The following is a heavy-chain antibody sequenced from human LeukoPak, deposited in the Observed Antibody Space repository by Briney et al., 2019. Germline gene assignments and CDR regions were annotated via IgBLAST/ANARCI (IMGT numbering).Heavy chain of an antibody. CDR2: IYYSGST. V-gene: IGHV4-39*01. CDR3: ARGDPIYDFWSGGDY. J-gene: IGHJ4*02. CDR1: GGSISSSSYY. D-gene: IGHD3-3*01. Sequence: PSETLSLTCTVSGGSISSSSYYWGWIRQPPGKGLEWIGNIYYSGSTYYNSSLKSRLTISVDTSKNQFSLKLSSVTAADTAVYYCARGDPIYDFWSGGDYWGQGTLVTVSS.